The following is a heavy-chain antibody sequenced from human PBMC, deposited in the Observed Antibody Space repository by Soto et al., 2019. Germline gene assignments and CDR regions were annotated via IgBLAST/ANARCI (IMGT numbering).Heavy chain of an antibody. CDR1: GGSISSYY. D-gene: IGHD3-3*01. Sequence: QVQLQESGPGLVKPSETLSLTCTVSGGSISSYYWSWIRQPPGKGLEWIGYIYYSGSTNYNPSLKSRVTIPEDTSKNQSPLKLSSVTAADTAVYYCARGGRSMAVWGQGTTVTVSS. J-gene: IGHJ6*02. CDR3: ARGGRSMAV. V-gene: IGHV4-59*01. CDR2: IYYSGST.